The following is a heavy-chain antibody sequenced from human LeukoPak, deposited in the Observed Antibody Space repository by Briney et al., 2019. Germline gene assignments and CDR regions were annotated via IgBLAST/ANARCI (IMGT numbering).Heavy chain of an antibody. V-gene: IGHV4-59*01. CDR2: IYYSGST. CDR1: GGSLRSYY. J-gene: IGHJ3*02. Sequence: SETLSLTCPVTGGSLRSYYWSWVRQPPGKGLEWIGYIYYSGSTNYNPSLKSRVTISVDTSKNQCSLKLSSVTAADTAVYYCARASGDAFYIWGQGTMVSVSS. CDR3: ARASGDAFYI.